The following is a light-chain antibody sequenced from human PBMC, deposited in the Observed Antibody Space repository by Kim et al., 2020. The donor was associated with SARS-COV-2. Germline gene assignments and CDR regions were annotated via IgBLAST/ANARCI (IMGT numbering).Light chain of an antibody. CDR2: GAS. CDR1: QSISSY. J-gene: IGKJ1*01. Sequence: DIQMTQSPSSLSASVGDRVTITCRASQSISSYLNWYQQRPGKAPKLLIYGASSLQSGVPSRFSGSGSGTEFTLTISSLQPEDFATYFCQQNYNTPWTFGQGTKVEI. V-gene: IGKV1-39*01. CDR3: QQNYNTPWT.